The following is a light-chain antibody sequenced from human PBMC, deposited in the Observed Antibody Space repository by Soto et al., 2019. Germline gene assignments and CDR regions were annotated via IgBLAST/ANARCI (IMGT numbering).Light chain of an antibody. Sequence: EIVMTQSPATLSVSPGERASLSCRASQSVSSNLAWYQQKPGQAPRLLIYGASSRATGIPDRISGSGSGTDFTLNISRLEPDDFAVYYCQQFAVAPWTFGQGTKVDI. J-gene: IGKJ1*01. V-gene: IGKV3-20*01. CDR1: QSVSSN. CDR3: QQFAVAPWT. CDR2: GAS.